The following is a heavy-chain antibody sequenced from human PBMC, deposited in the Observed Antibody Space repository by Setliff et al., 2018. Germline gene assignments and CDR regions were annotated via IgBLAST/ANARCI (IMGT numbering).Heavy chain of an antibody. J-gene: IGHJ5*01. Sequence: VKVSCKASGYTFTSFFHQWVRQAPGQGLEWLGWINSNSGSTTYAQKFQGRVTMTRDTSINTVYMELKSLTSDDSAVYYCAREVPGYSGALDFWGRGTLVTVSS. CDR3: AREVPGYSGALDF. V-gene: IGHV1-2*02. CDR1: GYTFTSFF. D-gene: IGHD5-12*01. CDR2: INSNSGST.